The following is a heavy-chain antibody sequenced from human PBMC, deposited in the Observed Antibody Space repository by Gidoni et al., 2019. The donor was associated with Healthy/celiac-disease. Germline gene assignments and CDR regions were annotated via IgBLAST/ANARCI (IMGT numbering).Heavy chain of an antibody. D-gene: IGHD1-1*01. CDR3: ARGVRDSYNGFDY. Sequence: QVQLQQWGAGLLKPSETLSLTCAVYGGSFSGYYWSWIRQPPGKGLEWIGEINHSGSTNYNPSLKSRVTISVDTSKNQFSLKLSSVTAADTAVYYCARGVRDSYNGFDYWGQGTLVTVSS. V-gene: IGHV4-34*01. CDR2: INHSGST. J-gene: IGHJ4*02. CDR1: GGSFSGYY.